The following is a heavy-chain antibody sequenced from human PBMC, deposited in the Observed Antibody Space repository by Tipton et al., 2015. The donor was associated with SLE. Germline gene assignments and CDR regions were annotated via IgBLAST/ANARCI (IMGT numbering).Heavy chain of an antibody. CDR1: GGSISTSSYY. V-gene: IGHV4-39*01. Sequence: LRLSCTVSGGSISTSSYYWGWIRQPPGKGLEWIGSMYYTGSTYYNPSLKSRLTVSLDTSNNQFSLKLDSVTAADTAVYYCARGVGATGWGAFDIWGQGTMVTVSS. D-gene: IGHD1-26*01. CDR2: MYYTGST. CDR3: ARGVGATGWGAFDI. J-gene: IGHJ3*02.